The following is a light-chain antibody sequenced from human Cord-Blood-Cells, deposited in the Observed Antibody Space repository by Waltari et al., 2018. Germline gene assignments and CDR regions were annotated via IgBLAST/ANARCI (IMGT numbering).Light chain of an antibody. CDR1: ALPKQY. CDR2: KES. Sequence: SYELTQPPSVSVSPGQTARITCSGDALPKQYAYWYQQKPGQAPVLVICKESERPSGIPERFSGSSSGTTVTLTISGVQAEDEDDYYCQSADSSGTYYVFGTGTKVTVL. V-gene: IGLV3-25*03. J-gene: IGLJ1*01. CDR3: QSADSSGTYYV.